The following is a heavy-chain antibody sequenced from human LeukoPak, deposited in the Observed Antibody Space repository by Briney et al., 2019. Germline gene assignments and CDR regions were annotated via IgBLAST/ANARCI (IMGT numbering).Heavy chain of an antibody. V-gene: IGHV3-30*02. CDR3: VAGRGWYGVPFDY. J-gene: IGHJ4*02. D-gene: IGHD6-19*01. Sequence: GGSLRLSCAASGFTFSSYAMHWVRQAPGKGLEWVAFIRYDGSNKYYADSVKGRFTISRDNSKNTLYLQMNSLRAEDTAVYYCVAGRGWYGVPFDYWGQGTLVTVSS. CDR1: GFTFSSYA. CDR2: IRYDGSNK.